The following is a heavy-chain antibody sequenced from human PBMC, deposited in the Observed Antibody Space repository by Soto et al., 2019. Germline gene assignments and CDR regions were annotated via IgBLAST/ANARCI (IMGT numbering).Heavy chain of an antibody. CDR2: ISSSGSTI. CDR3: ARYIFRGYCSSTSCYLSASDI. V-gene: IGHV3-11*01. D-gene: IGHD2-2*01. CDR1: GFTFSDYY. Sequence: GGALRLCFAAPGFTFSDYYMSWIRQAPGEGVEGVSYISSSGSTIYYADSVKGRFTISRDNAKNSLYLQMNSLRAEDTAVYYCARYIFRGYCSSTSCYLSASDIWGQGTMVSVSS. J-gene: IGHJ3*02.